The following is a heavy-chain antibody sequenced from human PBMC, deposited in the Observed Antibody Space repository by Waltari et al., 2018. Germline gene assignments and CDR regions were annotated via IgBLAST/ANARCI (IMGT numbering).Heavy chain of an antibody. D-gene: IGHD3-10*01. CDR2: MGGTHSNV. J-gene: IGHJ5*02. V-gene: IGHV3-21*03. CDR1: GLDFSDYD. Sequence: EVRLAESGGGLVKPGGSLRLSCTASGLDFSDYDMNWVRQAQGPGLGWASSMGGTHSNVFYADSVKCRFTVARDNAKNSLYLQMDNLRAEDSGLYFCTRDLYGSGGDWFDPWGQGTLVTVSS. CDR3: TRDLYGSGGDWFDP.